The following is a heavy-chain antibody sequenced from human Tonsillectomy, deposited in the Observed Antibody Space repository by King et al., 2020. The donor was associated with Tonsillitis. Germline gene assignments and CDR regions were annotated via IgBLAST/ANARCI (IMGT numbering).Heavy chain of an antibody. V-gene: IGHV4-38-2*02. Sequence: QLQESGPGLVKPSETLYLTCTVSGYSISSGYYWGWIRLAPGKALEWIGSIYHSGTTYDNPSFKSRVTMSVDTSKNQFSRKLASVTSADTAVYYCARVRNVGYGIEYYWGQGILVTVSS. CDR2: IYHSGTT. J-gene: IGHJ4*02. CDR1: GYSISSGYY. CDR3: ARVRNVGYGIEYY. D-gene: IGHD5-12*01.